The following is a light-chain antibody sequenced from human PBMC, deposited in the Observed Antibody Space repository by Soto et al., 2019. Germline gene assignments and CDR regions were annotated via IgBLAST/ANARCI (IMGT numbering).Light chain of an antibody. J-gene: IGLJ3*02. Sequence: QSALTQPASVSGSPGQSITIYCTGSSSDVGGFNFVSWYQQHPGKAPKVMIYEVTNRPSGISNRFSGSKSGNTASLTISGLQTEDEADYYCFSYASSSTWVFGGGTKLTVL. V-gene: IGLV2-14*01. CDR2: EVT. CDR3: FSYASSSTWV. CDR1: SSDVGGFNF.